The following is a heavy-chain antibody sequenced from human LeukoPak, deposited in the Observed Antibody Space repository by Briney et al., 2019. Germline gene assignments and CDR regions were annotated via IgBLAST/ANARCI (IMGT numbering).Heavy chain of an antibody. J-gene: IGHJ5*02. D-gene: IGHD3-10*01. CDR2: MNTNSGNT. CDR1: GYTFTNYD. Sequence: ASVEVSCKASGYTFTNYDINWVRQATGQGLERMGWMNTNSGNTGYAQKFQGRITMTRNTSISTAYMELSSLRSEDTAVYYCARNKRDTTIRGVPNWFDPWGQGTLVTVSS. CDR3: ARNKRDTTIRGVPNWFDP. V-gene: IGHV1-8*01.